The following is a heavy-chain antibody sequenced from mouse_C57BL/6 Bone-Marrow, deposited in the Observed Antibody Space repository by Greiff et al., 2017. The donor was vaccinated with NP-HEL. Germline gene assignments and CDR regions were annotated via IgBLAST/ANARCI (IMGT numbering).Heavy chain of an antibody. CDR2: INPSTGGT. D-gene: IGHD1-1*01. CDR3: EAGVLYGSSYGDY. J-gene: IGHJ2*01. Sequence: EVQLQQSGPELVKPGASVKISCKASGYSFTGYYMNWVKQSPEKSLEWIGEINPSTGGTTYNQKFKVKATLTVDKSSSTAYMQLKSLTSEDSAVYYCEAGVLYGSSYGDYWGQGTTLTVSS. CDR1: GYSFTGYY. V-gene: IGHV1-42*01.